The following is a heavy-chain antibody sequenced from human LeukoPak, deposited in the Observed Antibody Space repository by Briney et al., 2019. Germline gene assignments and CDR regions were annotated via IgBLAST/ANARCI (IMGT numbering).Heavy chain of an antibody. CDR3: ARHVDGFSFALPRYYFDL. CDR1: GGSIRNSDYY. Sequence: SETLCLTCKDSGGSIRNSDYYWGWIRQPPGQGLEWIGNIFYSGSTTHYNPSLKSRVTMSADTSKNRFSLKLTSVTAADTAVYYCARHVDGFSFALPRYYFDLWGQQTLVPAAS. D-gene: IGHD2-21*01. V-gene: IGHV4-39*01. CDR2: IFYSGSTT. J-gene: IGHJ4*02.